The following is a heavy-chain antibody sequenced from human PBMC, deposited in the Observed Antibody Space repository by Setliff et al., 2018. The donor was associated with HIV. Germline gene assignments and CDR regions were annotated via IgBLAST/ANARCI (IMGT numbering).Heavy chain of an antibody. CDR3: ARGGDIKTWSHIYYSHYMDV. CDR2: INPNSGGT. D-gene: IGHD3-16*02. J-gene: IGHJ6*03. CDR1: GYTFTGYY. V-gene: IGHV1-2*06. Sequence: GASVKVSCKASGYTFTGYYMHWVRQAPGQGLDWMGRINPNSGGTNYTQRFQGRVPMTRDTSISTAYRELSRLRSDDTAVYYCARGGDIKTWSHIYYSHYMDVWGKGTTVTVSS.